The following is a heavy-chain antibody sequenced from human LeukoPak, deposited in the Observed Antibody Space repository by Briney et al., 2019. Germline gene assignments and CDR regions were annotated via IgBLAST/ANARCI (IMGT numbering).Heavy chain of an antibody. J-gene: IGHJ6*02. V-gene: IGHV1-46*01. CDR3: ARSAKGDILTGFYAMDV. D-gene: IGHD3-9*01. CDR2: INVSGGGT. Sequence: ASVKVSCKASGYTFTSYYIHWVRQAPGQGLEWMGVINVSGGGTTYAQRFQGRVTIIIDTSASTAYMELSSLRSEDTAVYYCARSAKGDILTGFYAMDVWGQGTTVTVSS. CDR1: GYTFTSYY.